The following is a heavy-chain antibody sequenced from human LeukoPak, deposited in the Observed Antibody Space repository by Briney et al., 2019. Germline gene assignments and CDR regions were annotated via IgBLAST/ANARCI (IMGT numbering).Heavy chain of an antibody. CDR1: GGSISSSNW. CDR3: ARSGTMVRGVTTAGSVDV. Sequence: SGTLSLTCAVSGGSISSSNWWSWVRQPPGKGLEWIGSIYYSGSTYYNPSLKSRVTISVDTSKNQFSLKLSSVTAADTAVYYCARSGTMVRGVTTAGSVDVWGQGTTVTVSS. CDR2: IYYSGST. J-gene: IGHJ6*02. V-gene: IGHV4-4*02. D-gene: IGHD3-10*01.